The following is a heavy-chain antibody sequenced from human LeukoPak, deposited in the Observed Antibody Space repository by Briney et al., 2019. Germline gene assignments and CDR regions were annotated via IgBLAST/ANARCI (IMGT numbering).Heavy chain of an antibody. D-gene: IGHD3-22*01. CDR1: GFTSSSYA. CDR3: AKRPDHYYDSSGYYDY. V-gene: IGHV3-23*01. Sequence: GGSLRLSCAASGFTSSSYAMSWVRQAPGKGLEWVSAISGSGGSTYYADSVKGRFTISRDNSKNTLYLQMNSLRAEDTAVYYCAKRPDHYYDSSGYYDYWGQGTLVTVSS. J-gene: IGHJ4*02. CDR2: ISGSGGST.